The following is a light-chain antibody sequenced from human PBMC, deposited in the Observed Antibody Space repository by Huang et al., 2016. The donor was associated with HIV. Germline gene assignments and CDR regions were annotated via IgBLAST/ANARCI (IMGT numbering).Light chain of an antibody. CDR2: ASS. CDR3: LQHYIFPPT. J-gene: IGKJ1*01. CDR1: QGVRND. V-gene: IGKV1-6*01. Sequence: AIQMTQSPSSLSASVGDRFSIFCRASQGVRNDLAWYQQRPGKAPKLLIYASSSLENWVPARFRGSQSGTDFTLTISSLQPEDFATYYCLQHYIFPPTFGQGTRVEIK.